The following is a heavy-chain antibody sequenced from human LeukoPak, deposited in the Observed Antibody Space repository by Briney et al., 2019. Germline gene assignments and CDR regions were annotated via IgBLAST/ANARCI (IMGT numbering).Heavy chain of an antibody. Sequence: GGSLRLSCAASGFTFSRNSMNWVSQAPGKGLEWVSSISSSSNYIYYADSVKGRFTISRDNAKNSLYLQMNSLRAEDTAVYYCARVRRDGYNTVSDYWGQGTLVTVSS. D-gene: IGHD5-24*01. CDR2: ISSSSNYI. V-gene: IGHV3-21*01. CDR3: ARVRRDGYNTVSDY. CDR1: GFTFSRNS. J-gene: IGHJ4*02.